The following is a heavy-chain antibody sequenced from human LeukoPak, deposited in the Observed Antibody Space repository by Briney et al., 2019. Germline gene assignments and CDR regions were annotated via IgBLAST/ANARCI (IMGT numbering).Heavy chain of an antibody. Sequence: GGSLRLSCAASGFTFSTYSMNWVRQAPGKGLEWVSYISTSSRTIYYADSVKGRFTISRDNAKNSLYLQMNSLRAEDTAVYYCAKAPLGVRGVIIKPLSPYYYYGMDVWGQGTTVTVSS. J-gene: IGHJ6*02. CDR2: ISTSSRTI. V-gene: IGHV3-48*01. CDR3: AKAPLGVRGVIIKPLSPYYYYGMDV. CDR1: GFTFSTYS. D-gene: IGHD3-10*01.